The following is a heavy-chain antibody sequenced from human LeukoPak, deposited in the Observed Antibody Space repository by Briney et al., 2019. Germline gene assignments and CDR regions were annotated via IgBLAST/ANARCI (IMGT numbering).Heavy chain of an antibody. V-gene: IGHV4-59*01. CDR1: GGSISSYY. Sequence: SETLSLTCTASGGSISSYYWHWIRQPPGKGLEWIRYLYYSGNTYYNPSLKSRVTMSVDTSKNQFSLKLSSVTAADAAVYFCARAAYCGGDCYYYFDYWGQGTLVTVSS. D-gene: IGHD2-21*02. J-gene: IGHJ4*02. CDR2: LYYSGNT. CDR3: ARAAYCGGDCYYYFDY.